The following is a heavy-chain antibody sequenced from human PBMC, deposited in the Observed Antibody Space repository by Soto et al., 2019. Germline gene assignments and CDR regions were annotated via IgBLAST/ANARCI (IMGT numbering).Heavy chain of an antibody. CDR2: IKQDGSEK. Sequence: EVQLVESGGGLVQPGGSLRLSCAASEFTFSSYWMSWVRQAPGKGLEWVANIKQDGSEKYYVDSVKGRFTISRDNAKNSLYLQMNSLRAEDTAVYYCASAFPPMGGIGDYWGQGTLVTVSS. CDR3: ASAFPPMGGIGDY. CDR1: EFTFSSYW. D-gene: IGHD1-26*01. J-gene: IGHJ4*02. V-gene: IGHV3-7*03.